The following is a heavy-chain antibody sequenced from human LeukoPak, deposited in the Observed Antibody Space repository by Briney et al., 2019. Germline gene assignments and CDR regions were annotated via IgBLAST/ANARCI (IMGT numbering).Heavy chain of an antibody. CDR1: GFTFSSYA. D-gene: IGHD4-17*01. J-gene: IGHJ3*02. V-gene: IGHV3-23*01. CDR3: AKDRGLYGDYEALDAFDI. CDR2: ISGSGGST. Sequence: GGALRLSCAAYGFTFSSYAMSWVRQAPGKGLEWVSAISGSGGSTYYADSVKGRFTISRDNSKNTLYLQMNSLRAEDTAVYYCAKDRGLYGDYEALDAFDIWGQGTMVTVSS.